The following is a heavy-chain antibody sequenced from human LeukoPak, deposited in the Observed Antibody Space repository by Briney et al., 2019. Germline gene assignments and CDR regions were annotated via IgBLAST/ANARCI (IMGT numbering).Heavy chain of an antibody. J-gene: IGHJ4*02. CDR3: ARSRWDKTMVTRGGYFDY. CDR2: INPNSGGT. V-gene: IGHV1-2*02. Sequence: GASVKVSCKASGYTFTGYYMHWVRQAPGQGLEWMGWINPNSGGTNYAQKFQGRVTMTRDTSISTAYMELSSLRSEDTAVYYCARSRWDKTMVTRGGYFDYWGQGTLVTVSS. D-gene: IGHD5-18*01. CDR1: GYTFTGYY.